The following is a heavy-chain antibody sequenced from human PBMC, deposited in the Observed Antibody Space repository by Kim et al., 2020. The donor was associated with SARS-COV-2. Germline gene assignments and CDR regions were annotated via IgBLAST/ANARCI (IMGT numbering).Heavy chain of an antibody. D-gene: IGHD3-10*01. CDR2: IKSKTDGGTT. Sequence: GGSLRLSCAASGFTFSNAWMSWVRQAPGKGLEWVGRIKSKTDGGTTDYAAPVKGRFTISRDDSKNTLYLQMNSLKTEDTAVYYCTTEVTMVRGEDYWGQGTLVTVSS. CDR1: GFTFSNAW. CDR3: TTEVTMVRGEDY. V-gene: IGHV3-15*01. J-gene: IGHJ4*02.